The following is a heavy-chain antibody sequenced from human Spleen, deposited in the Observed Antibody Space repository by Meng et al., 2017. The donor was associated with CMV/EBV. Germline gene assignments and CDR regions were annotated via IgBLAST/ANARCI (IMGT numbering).Heavy chain of an antibody. CDR2: IKPNSGGT. CDR3: ARDISGYDFWSVPTSGMDV. Sequence: ASVKVSCKASGYTFTGYYMHWVRQAPGQGLEWMGWIKPNSGGTNYAQKFQGRVTMTRDTSISTAYMELSRMRSDDTAVYYCARDISGYDFWSVPTSGMDVWGQGTTVTVSS. D-gene: IGHD3-3*01. V-gene: IGHV1-2*02. CDR1: GYTFTGYY. J-gene: IGHJ6*02.